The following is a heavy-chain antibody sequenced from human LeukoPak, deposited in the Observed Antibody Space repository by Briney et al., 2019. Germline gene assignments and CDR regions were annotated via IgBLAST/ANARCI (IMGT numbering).Heavy chain of an antibody. D-gene: IGHD6-6*01. CDR1: GGSISSYY. CDR3: ARRIAARPGGFDYYYYMDV. CDR2: IYTSGST. Sequence: SETLSLTCTVPGGSISSYYWSWIRQPPGKGLEWIGYIYTSGSTNYNPSLKSRVTISVDTSKNQFSLKLSSVTAADTAVYYCARRIAARPGGFDYYYYMDVWGKGTTVTVSS. J-gene: IGHJ6*03. V-gene: IGHV4-4*09.